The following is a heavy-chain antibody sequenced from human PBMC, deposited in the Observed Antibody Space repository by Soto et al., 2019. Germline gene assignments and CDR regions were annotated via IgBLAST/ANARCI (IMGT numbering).Heavy chain of an antibody. J-gene: IGHJ4*02. CDR1: GGSFSGYY. CDR3: ARGRRFWDGAYYFDY. D-gene: IGHD3-3*01. CDR2: INHSGST. Sequence: SETLSLTCAVYGGSFSGYYWSWIRQPPGKGLEWIGEINHSGSTNYNPSLKSRVTISVDTSKNQFSLKLSSVTAADTAVYYCARGRRFWDGAYYFDYWGQGTLVTISS. V-gene: IGHV4-34*01.